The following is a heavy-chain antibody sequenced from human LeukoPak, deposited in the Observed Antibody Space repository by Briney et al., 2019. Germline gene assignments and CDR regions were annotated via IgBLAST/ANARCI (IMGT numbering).Heavy chain of an antibody. D-gene: IGHD4-17*01. CDR3: ARLATVTTSGPSGRDAFDI. V-gene: IGHV4-4*07. CDR1: GGSISSYY. CDR2: IYTSGST. Sequence: SETLSLTCTVSGGSISSYYWSWIRQPAGKGLEWIGRIYTSGSTNYNPSLKSRVTVSVDTSKNQFSLKLSSVTAADTAVYYCARLATVTTSGPSGRDAFDIWGQGTMVTVSS. J-gene: IGHJ3*02.